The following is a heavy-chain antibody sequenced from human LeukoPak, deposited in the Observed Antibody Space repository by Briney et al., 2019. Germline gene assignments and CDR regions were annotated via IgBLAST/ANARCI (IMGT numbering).Heavy chain of an antibody. J-gene: IGHJ4*02. CDR1: GGSFSGYY. D-gene: IGHD7-27*01. CDR3: ARGSSWGFTGTFDY. Sequence: SETLSLTCAAYGGSFSGYYWSWIRQPPGKGLEWIGEINHSGSTNYNPSLKSRVTISVDTSKNQFSLKLSSVTAADTAVYYCARGSSWGFTGTFDYWGQGTLVTVSS. V-gene: IGHV4-34*01. CDR2: INHSGST.